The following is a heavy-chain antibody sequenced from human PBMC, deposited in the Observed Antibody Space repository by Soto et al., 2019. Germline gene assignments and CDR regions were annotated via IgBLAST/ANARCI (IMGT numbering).Heavy chain of an antibody. CDR2: IDPSDSYT. Sequence: PGGSLKISCKGSGYSFTSYWISWVRQMHGKGAEWMGRIDPSDSYTNFSPSFQGNVTISADKSISTAYLQWSSLKASDTAMYYCARPGPVVVVPAAINTWFDPWGQGTLGTV. D-gene: IGHD2-2*02. CDR3: ARPGPVVVVPAAINTWFDP. V-gene: IGHV5-10-1*01. CDR1: GYSFTSYW. J-gene: IGHJ5*02.